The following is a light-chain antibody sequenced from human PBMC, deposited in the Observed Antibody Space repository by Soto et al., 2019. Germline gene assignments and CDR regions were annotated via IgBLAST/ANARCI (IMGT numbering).Light chain of an antibody. CDR2: EVG. CDR3: CSYASGSIYV. Sequence: QSALTQPASVSGSPGQSITISCTGTSSDVGAFNYVSWYLQYPGKAPKLMIYEVGNRPSGVPNRFSGSKSGNTASLTISGLQAEDEADYYCCSYASGSIYVFGTGTQLTVL. CDR1: SSDVGAFNY. J-gene: IGLJ1*01. V-gene: IGLV2-14*01.